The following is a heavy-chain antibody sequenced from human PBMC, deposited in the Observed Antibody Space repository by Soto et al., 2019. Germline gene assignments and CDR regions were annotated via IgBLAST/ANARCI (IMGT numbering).Heavy chain of an antibody. CDR1: GFTFSSYA. CDR3: ARETDGMDV. Sequence: GSLRLSCAASGFTFSSYAMHWVRQAPGKGLEWVAVISYDGRNKYYADSVKGRFTISRDNSKNTLYLQMNSLRAEDTAVYYCARETDGMDVWGQGTTVTVSS. V-gene: IGHV3-30*04. CDR2: ISYDGRNK. J-gene: IGHJ6*02.